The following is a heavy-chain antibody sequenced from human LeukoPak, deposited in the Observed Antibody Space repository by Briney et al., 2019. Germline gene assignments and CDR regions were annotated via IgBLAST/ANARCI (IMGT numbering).Heavy chain of an antibody. CDR2: ISSNGGST. V-gene: IGHV3-64*01. J-gene: IGHJ4*02. CDR3: ARGPITMVRGVIDY. Sequence: GGSLRLSCAASGFTFSSYAMHWVRQAPGKGLEYVSAISSNGGSTYYANSVKGRFTISRDNSKNTLYLQMDSLRAEDMAVYYCARGPITMVRGVIDYWGQGTLVTVSS. D-gene: IGHD3-10*01. CDR1: GFTFSSYA.